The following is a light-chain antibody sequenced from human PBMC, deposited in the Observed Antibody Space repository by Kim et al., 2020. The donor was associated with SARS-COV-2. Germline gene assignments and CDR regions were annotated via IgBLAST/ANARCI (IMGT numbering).Light chain of an antibody. CDR1: QSVSSSY. CDR2: GAS. J-gene: IGKJ2*01. V-gene: IGKV3-20*01. CDR3: HQYGSSPYT. Sequence: LAPGERDTLSCRASQSVSSSYLAWYHKKPGQAPRLLIYGASSRATGIPDRFSGSGSGTDFTLTISRLEPEDFAVYYCHQYGSSPYTFGQGTKLEI.